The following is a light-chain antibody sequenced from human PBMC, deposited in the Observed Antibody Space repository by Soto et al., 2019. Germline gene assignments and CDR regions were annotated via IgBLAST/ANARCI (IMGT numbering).Light chain of an antibody. CDR2: GAS. J-gene: IGKJ3*01. CDR1: QSVSRNS. V-gene: IGKV3-20*01. CDR3: QQYGTSPPT. Sequence: EIVLTQSPGTLSLSPGERATLSCRASQSVSRNSLAWYQQKPGQAPRLLIYGASSRATDIPDRFSGSGSGTDFTLIVSRLEPEDFAVYFCQQYGTSPPTFDPGTKVDIK.